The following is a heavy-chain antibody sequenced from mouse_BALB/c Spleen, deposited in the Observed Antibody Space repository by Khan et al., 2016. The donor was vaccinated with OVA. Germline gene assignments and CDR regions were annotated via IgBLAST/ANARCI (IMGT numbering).Heavy chain of an antibody. CDR1: GFTFSTYG. CDR2: VSTGGGYT. Sequence: EVELVESGGDLVKPGGSLKLSCAASGFTFSTYGMSWVRQTPDKRLEWVATVSTGGGYTYYPDSVKGRFTISRDNAKNTLYLQMNGLKSEDTAMFYCSRLAYYYDSEGVAYWGQGTLVTVSA. V-gene: IGHV5-6*01. J-gene: IGHJ3*01. D-gene: IGHD1-1*01. CDR3: SRLAYYYDSEGVAY.